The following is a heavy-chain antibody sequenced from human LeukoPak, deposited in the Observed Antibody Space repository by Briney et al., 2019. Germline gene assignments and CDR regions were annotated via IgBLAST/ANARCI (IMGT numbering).Heavy chain of an antibody. Sequence: SVKVSCKASGGTFSSYAISWVRQALGQGLEWMGGIIPIFGTANYAQKFQGRVTITADKSTSTAYMELSSLRSEDTAVYYCARGGYCSGGSCYFDAFDIWGQGTMVTVSS. J-gene: IGHJ3*02. CDR2: IIPIFGTA. CDR1: GGTFSSYA. CDR3: ARGGYCSGGSCYFDAFDI. V-gene: IGHV1-69*06. D-gene: IGHD2-15*01.